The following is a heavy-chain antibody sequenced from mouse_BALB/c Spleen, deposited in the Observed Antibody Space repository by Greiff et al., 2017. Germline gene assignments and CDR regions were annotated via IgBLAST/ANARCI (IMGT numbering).Heavy chain of an antibody. CDR1: GYAFSSYW. CDR2: IYPGDGDT. J-gene: IGHJ4*01. CDR3: ARRYYGSRYYAMDY. V-gene: IGHV1-80*01. Sequence: QVQLQQSGAELVRPGSSVKISCKASGYAFSSYWMNWVKQRPGQGLEWIGQIYPGDGDTNYNGKFKGKATLTADKSSSTAYMQLSSLTSEDSAVYFCARRYYGSRYYAMDYWGQGTSVTVYS. D-gene: IGHD1-1*01.